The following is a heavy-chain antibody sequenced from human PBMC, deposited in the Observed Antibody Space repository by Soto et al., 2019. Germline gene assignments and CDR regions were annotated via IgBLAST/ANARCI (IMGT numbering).Heavy chain of an antibody. J-gene: IGHJ4*02. V-gene: IGHV3-23*01. Sequence: GGSLRLSCAASGFTFSSYAMSWVRQAPGKGLEWVSAISYSGGATYYADSVEGRFTISRDNSKSTLYLQMNSLRAEDTAVYYCAKDARSGRYGVGDNWGRGTLVTVSS. CDR1: GFTFSSYA. CDR2: ISYSGGAT. D-gene: IGHD6-19*01. CDR3: AKDARSGRYGVGDN.